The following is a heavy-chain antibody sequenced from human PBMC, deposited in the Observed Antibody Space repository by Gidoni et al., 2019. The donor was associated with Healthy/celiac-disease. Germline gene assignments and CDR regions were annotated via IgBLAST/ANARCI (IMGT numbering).Heavy chain of an antibody. CDR3: ATNIGSGSYGDAFDI. V-gene: IGHV5-51*01. CDR2: IYPGDSDT. D-gene: IGHD1-26*01. J-gene: IGHJ3*02. Sequence: GLEWMGIIYPGDSDTRYSPSFQGQVTISADKSISTAYLQWSSLKASDTAMYYCATNIGSGSYGDAFDIWGQGTMVTVSS.